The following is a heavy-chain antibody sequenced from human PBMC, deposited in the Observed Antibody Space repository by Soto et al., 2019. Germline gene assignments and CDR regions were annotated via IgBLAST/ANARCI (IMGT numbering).Heavy chain of an antibody. CDR3: AREVERGICIDY. J-gene: IGHJ4*02. CDR2: ISTSGSTI. V-gene: IGHV3-48*03. CDR1: GFTFSSYE. Sequence: EVQLVESGGGLVQPGGSLRLSCAASGFTFSSYEMNWVRQAPGKGLEWVAYISTSGSTIYYADSLKGRFTISRDNAKNALNLQIDRMSGEDTAIYYCAREVERGICIDYWGQGTMLTVSS. D-gene: IGHD3-16*01.